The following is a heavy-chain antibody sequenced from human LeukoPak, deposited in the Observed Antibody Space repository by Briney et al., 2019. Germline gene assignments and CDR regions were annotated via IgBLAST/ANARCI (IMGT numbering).Heavy chain of an antibody. CDR1: GGSISSGCYS. V-gene: IGHV4-30-2*01. Sequence: SQTLSLTCAVSGGSISSGCYSWSWIRQPPGKGLEWIGYIYHSGSTYYNPSLKSRVTISVDRSKNQFSLKLSSVTAADTAVYYCASGSGWYLVFDYWGQGTLVTVSS. CDR3: ASGSGWYLVFDY. CDR2: IYHSGST. J-gene: IGHJ4*02. D-gene: IGHD6-19*01.